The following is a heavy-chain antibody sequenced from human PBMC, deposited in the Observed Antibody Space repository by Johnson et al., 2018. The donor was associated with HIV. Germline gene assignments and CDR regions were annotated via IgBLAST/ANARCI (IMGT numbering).Heavy chain of an antibody. CDR3: AKSGLTLGSSSSHAFDI. CDR1: GFTVSSNY. J-gene: IGHJ3*02. CDR2: IYSGGST. V-gene: IGHV3-66*03. Sequence: LVESGGGLIQPGGSLRLSCAASGFTVSSNYMSCVRQAPGKGLEWVSVIYSGGSTYYADSVTGRFTISRDNSKNTLYLQMDSLRAEDTAMYYCAKSGLTLGSSSSHAFDIWGQGTMVTVSS. D-gene: IGHD6-6*01.